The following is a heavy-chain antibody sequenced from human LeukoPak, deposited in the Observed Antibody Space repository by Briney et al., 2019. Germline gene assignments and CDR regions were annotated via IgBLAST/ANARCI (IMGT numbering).Heavy chain of an antibody. CDR1: GGSFSGYY. CDR3: ARGGLRGYCSSTSCYVNWFDP. Sequence: SETLSLTCAVYGGSFSGYYWSWIRQPPGKGLEWIGEINRSGSTNYNPSLKSRVTISVDTSKNQFSLKLSSVTAADTAVYYCARGGLRGYCSSTSCYVNWFDPWSQGTLVTVSS. V-gene: IGHV4-34*01. D-gene: IGHD2-2*01. J-gene: IGHJ5*02. CDR2: INRSGST.